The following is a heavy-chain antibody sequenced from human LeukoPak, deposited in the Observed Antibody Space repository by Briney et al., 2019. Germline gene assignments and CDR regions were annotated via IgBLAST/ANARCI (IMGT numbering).Heavy chain of an antibody. CDR2: IRYDGSNK. D-gene: IGHD6-19*01. J-gene: IGHJ4*02. V-gene: IGHV3-30*02. CDR1: GFTFSSYG. Sequence: GGSLRLSCAASGFTFSSYGIHWVRQAPVKGLEWVAFIRYDGSNKYYADSVKGRFTISRDNSKNTLYLQMNSLRAEDTAVYYCAKAPPRGWLGRGWDYWGQGTLVTVSS. CDR3: AKAPPRGWLGRGWDY.